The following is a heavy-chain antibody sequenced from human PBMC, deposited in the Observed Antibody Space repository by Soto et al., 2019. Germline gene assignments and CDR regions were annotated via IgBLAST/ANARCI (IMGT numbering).Heavy chain of an antibody. CDR2: ISSSSSYI. CDR3: ARAFNYGDYPRFDY. CDR1: GFTFSSYS. V-gene: IGHV3-21*01. D-gene: IGHD4-17*01. Sequence: GGSLRLSCAASGFTFSSYSMNWVRQAPGKGLEWVSSISSSSSYIYYADSVKGRFTISRDNAKNSLYLQMNSLRAEDTAVYYCARAFNYGDYPRFDYWGQGTLVTVSS. J-gene: IGHJ4*02.